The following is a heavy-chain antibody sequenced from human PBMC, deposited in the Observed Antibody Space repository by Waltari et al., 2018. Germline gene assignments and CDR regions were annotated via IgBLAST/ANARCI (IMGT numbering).Heavy chain of an antibody. CDR2: VDPEDGET. CDR3: VTALGDRSSASRPFDV. V-gene: IGHV1-69-2*01. Sequence: EVQLLQSGPELKKPASTVIISCQVSGYRFTDYYIHWVQQAPGKGPKWMGLVDPEDGETIYAERFQGRVTITADTSTETAFMELSSLTSDDTAVYYCVTALGDRSSASRPFDVWGLGTLITVSS. J-gene: IGHJ3*01. D-gene: IGHD3-10*01. CDR1: GYRFTDYY.